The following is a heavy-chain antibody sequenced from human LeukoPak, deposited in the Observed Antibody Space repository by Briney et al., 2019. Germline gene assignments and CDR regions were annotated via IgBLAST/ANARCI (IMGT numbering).Heavy chain of an antibody. CDR1: GGSFSGYY. CDR2: INHSGST. V-gene: IGHV4-34*03. Sequence: PSETLSLTCAVYGGSFSGYYWSWIRQPPGKGLEWIGEINHSGSTNYSPSLKSRVTISLDTSKNQFSLKLSSVTAADTAVYYCTGGNYDFWTGHPNWFDPWGQGTLVTVSS. D-gene: IGHD3-3*01. J-gene: IGHJ5*02. CDR3: TGGNYDFWTGHPNWFDP.